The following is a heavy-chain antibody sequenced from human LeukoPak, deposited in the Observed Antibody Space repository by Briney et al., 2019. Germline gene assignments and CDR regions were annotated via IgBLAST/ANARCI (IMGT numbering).Heavy chain of an antibody. J-gene: IGHJ4*02. CDR3: ARESSALKHFDQ. CDR1: TYTFTNNY. Sequence: GASVKVSCKASTYTFTNNYLHWVRQAPGQGLEWMGLINPNDGSTDYAQKFQGRVTVTRDTSTSTVYMELSSLGSEDTAVYYCARESSALKHFDQWGQGTLVTVSS. CDR2: INPNDGST. D-gene: IGHD3-3*02. V-gene: IGHV1-46*01.